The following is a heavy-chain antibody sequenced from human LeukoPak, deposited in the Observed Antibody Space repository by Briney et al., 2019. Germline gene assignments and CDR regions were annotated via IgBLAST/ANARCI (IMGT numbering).Heavy chain of an antibody. CDR2: IYPGDSDT. D-gene: IGHD1-26*01. CDR1: EYSFTSYW. V-gene: IGHV5-51*01. CDR3: ARRGATTGAFDI. J-gene: IGHJ3*02. Sequence: GESLKISCQGSEYSFTSYWIGWVRQLPGKGLEWMGIIYPGDSDTRYSPSFQGQVTISADKSINTAYLQWSSLKASDTAMYYCARRGATTGAFDIWGQGTMVTVSS.